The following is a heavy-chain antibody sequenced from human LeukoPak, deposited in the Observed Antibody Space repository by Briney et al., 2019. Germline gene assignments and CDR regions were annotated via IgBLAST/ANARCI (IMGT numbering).Heavy chain of an antibody. CDR3: ARELNYDGTVDI. D-gene: IGHD4-23*01. Sequence: PGGSLRLSCAASGFTFSTSTMNWVRQAPGKGLEWVSSISGTSTYISYADSVQGRFTISRDNAKNPVHLQMHSLRAGDTAVYFCARELNYDGTVDIWGQGTMVSVSS. CDR1: GFTFSTST. J-gene: IGHJ3*02. V-gene: IGHV3-21*01. CDR2: ISGTSTYI.